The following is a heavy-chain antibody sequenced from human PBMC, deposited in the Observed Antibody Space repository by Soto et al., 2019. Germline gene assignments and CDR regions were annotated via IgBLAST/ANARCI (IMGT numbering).Heavy chain of an antibody. J-gene: IGHJ4*02. V-gene: IGHV3-48*01. CDR2: ITSGGTSM. Sequence: EVQMVESGGDLVKPGGSLRLSCVASGFSFSSSKMHWVRQAPGKGLEWVSSITSGGTSMYYADSVKGRFPISRHDALNSLSLEMNSLRVEDTAVYYCLSGWPVIWGQGTLVTVSS. CDR1: GFSFSSSK. CDR3: LSGWPVI.